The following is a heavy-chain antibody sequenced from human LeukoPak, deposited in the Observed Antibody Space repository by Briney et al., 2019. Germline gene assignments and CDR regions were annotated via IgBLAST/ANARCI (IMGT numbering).Heavy chain of an antibody. CDR3: ARGPFGYSSGWYFYLDY. CDR2: IYYSGST. V-gene: IGHV4-59*01. CDR1: GGSISSYY. J-gene: IGHJ4*02. D-gene: IGHD6-19*01. Sequence: KSSETLSLTCTVSGGSISSYYWSWIRQPPGKGLEWIGYIYYSGSTNYNPSLKSRVTISVDTSKNQFSLKLSSVTAADTAVYYCARGPFGYSSGWYFYLDYWGQGTLVTVSS.